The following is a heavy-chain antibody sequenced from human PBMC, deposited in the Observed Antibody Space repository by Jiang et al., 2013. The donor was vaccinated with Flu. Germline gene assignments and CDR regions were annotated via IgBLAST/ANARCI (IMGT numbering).Heavy chain of an antibody. CDR3: AKLEGFGEILYGMDV. CDR1: GGSFSGYY. CDR2: INHSGST. D-gene: IGHD3-10*01. V-gene: IGHV4-34*01. Sequence: SLTCAVYGGSFSGYYWSWIRQPPGKGLEWIGEINHSGSTNYNPSLKSRVTISVDTSKNQFSLKLSSVTAADTAVYYCAKLEGFGEILYGMDVWGKGTTVTVSS. J-gene: IGHJ6*04.